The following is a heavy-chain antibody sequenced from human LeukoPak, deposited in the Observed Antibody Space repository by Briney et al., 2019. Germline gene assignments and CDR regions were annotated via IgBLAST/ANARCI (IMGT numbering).Heavy chain of an antibody. D-gene: IGHD6-19*01. V-gene: IGHV3-7*01. Sequence: PGGSLRLSCTASGFTFSNYWMTWVRQAPGKGMEWVANIKQDGREKYYVDSVTGRLTISRDNAKNLLFLQMSSLSPEDTAVYYCARKAGKMFDYWGRGTLVTASS. J-gene: IGHJ4*02. CDR2: IKQDGREK. CDR1: GFTFSNYW. CDR3: ARKAGKMFDY.